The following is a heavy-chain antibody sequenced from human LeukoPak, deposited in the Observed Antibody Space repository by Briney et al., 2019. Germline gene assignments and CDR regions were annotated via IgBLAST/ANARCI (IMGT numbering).Heavy chain of an antibody. Sequence: GGSLRLSCAASGFTFSTYAMSWVRQAPGKGLEWVSAINGIGGSTYYADSVKGRFTISRDNSKNTLYLQLNSLTTEDTALYYCARDFWWLPDYWGQGTLVTVSS. CDR1: GFTFSTYA. V-gene: IGHV3-23*01. J-gene: IGHJ4*02. D-gene: IGHD3-3*01. CDR2: INGIGGST. CDR3: ARDFWWLPDY.